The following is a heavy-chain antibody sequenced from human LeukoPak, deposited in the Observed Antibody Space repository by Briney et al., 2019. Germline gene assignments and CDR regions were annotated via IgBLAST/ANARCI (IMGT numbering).Heavy chain of an antibody. CDR1: GASISSSSYY. Sequence: SETLSLTCTVSGASISSSSYYWGWIRQPPGKGLEWIVSIYYSGNTYYNPSLKSRVTISVETSKNQLSLKLSSVTAADTAVYYCARVGAARWYYYCYMDVWGKGTTVTVSS. CDR3: ARVGAARWYYYCYMDV. CDR2: IYYSGNT. D-gene: IGHD6-6*01. J-gene: IGHJ6*03. V-gene: IGHV4-39*02.